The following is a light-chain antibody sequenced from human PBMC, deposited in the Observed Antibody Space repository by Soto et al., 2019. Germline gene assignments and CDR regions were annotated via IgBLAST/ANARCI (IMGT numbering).Light chain of an antibody. CDR3: CSSAGSYYV. J-gene: IGLJ1*01. CDR2: AVS. V-gene: IGLV2-11*01. Sequence: QSALTQPRSVSGSPGQSVTISCTGTSSDVGGYNYVSWYQQHPGKAPKLMIYAVSERPSGVPDRFSGSKYGNTASLTISGLQAEDEADYYCCSSAGSYYVFGTGTKLTVL. CDR1: SSDVGGYNY.